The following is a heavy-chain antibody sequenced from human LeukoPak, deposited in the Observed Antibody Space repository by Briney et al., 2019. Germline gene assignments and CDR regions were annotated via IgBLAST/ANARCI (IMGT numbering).Heavy chain of an antibody. D-gene: IGHD3-3*01. J-gene: IGHJ4*02. CDR2: IYYSGST. CDR3: ARRVYDFWSGYYNYYFDY. Sequence: SETLSLTCTVSGGSISSSSYYWGWIRQPPGKGLEWIGSIYYSGSTYYNPSLKSRVTISVDTSKNQFSLKLSSVTAADTAVYYCARRVYDFWSGYYNYYFDYWGQETLVTVSS. V-gene: IGHV4-39*01. CDR1: GGSISSSSYY.